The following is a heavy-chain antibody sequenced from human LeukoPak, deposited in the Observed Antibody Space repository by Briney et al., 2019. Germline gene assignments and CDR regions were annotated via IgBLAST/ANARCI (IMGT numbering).Heavy chain of an antibody. CDR2: INPNSRGT. Sequence: GSVRASCTASGDTFTGYYMHWVRQAPGQGVEWRGWINPNSRGTNYAQPFQGRVTMTRDTSITTAYLQLSRLRSHDTAVYYCASLQWGSRSPSFLWGQGTLVPVSS. D-gene: IGHD6-13*01. CDR1: GDTFTGYY. J-gene: IGHJ4*02. V-gene: IGHV1-2*02. CDR3: ASLQWGSRSPSFL.